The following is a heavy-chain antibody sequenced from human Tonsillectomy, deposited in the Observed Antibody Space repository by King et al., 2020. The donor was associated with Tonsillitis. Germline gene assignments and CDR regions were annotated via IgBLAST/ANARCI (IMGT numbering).Heavy chain of an antibody. J-gene: IGHJ3*02. CDR3: ARRPGMGRIGPAGAFDI. CDR2: IYPGDSDT. CDR1: GYSFTTYW. Sequence: VQLVQSGAEVKKPGESLKISCKGSGYSFTTYWIGWVRQMPGKGLEWMGIIYPGDSDTRYSPSFQGQVTISPDKSISTAYLQWRSLKASDTAMYYCARRPGMGRIGPAGAFDIWGQGTMVTVSS. D-gene: IGHD6-13*01. V-gene: IGHV5-51*01.